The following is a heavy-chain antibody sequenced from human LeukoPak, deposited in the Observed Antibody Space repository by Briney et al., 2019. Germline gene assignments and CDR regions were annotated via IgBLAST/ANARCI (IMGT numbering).Heavy chain of an antibody. J-gene: IGHJ4*02. CDR1: GYTFTGYY. Sequence: ASVKVSCKASGYTFTGYYMHWVRQAPGQGLEWIGRINPNSGGTNYAQKFQGRVTMTRDTSISTAYMELSRLRSDDTAVYYCASSNSGSYYTNYWGQGTLVTVSS. D-gene: IGHD1-26*01. CDR2: INPNSGGT. CDR3: ASSNSGSYYTNY. V-gene: IGHV1-2*06.